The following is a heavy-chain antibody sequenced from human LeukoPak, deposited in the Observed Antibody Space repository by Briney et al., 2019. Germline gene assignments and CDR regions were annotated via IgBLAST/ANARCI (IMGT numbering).Heavy chain of an antibody. CDR2: ISAYNGNT. CDR1: GYTFTSYG. Sequence: GASVKVSCKASGYTFTSYGISWVRQAPGQGLEWMGWISAYNGNTNYAQKLQGRVTMTTDTSTSTAYMELRSLRSDDTAVYYCARVEVVYDTLTGYTAWGQGTLVTVSS. CDR3: ARVEVVYDTLTGYTA. V-gene: IGHV1-18*01. J-gene: IGHJ5*02. D-gene: IGHD3-9*01.